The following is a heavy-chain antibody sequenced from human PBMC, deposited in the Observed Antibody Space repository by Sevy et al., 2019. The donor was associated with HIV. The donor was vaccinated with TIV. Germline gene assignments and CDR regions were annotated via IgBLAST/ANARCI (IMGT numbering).Heavy chain of an antibody. Sequence: GGSLRLSCAASGFTFSSYGMHWVRQAPGKGLEWVAVISYDGSNKYYADSVKGRFTISRDNSKNTLYLQMNSLRAEDTAVYYCAKDVSSGSPTYLFDYWGQGTLVTVSS. CDR1: GFTFSSYG. J-gene: IGHJ4*02. V-gene: IGHV3-30*18. CDR3: AKDVSSGSPTYLFDY. D-gene: IGHD6-19*01. CDR2: ISYDGSNK.